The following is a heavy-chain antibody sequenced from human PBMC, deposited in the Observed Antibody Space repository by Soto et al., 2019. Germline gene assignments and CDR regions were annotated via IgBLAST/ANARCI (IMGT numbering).Heavy chain of an antibody. D-gene: IGHD3-10*01. J-gene: IGHJ5*02. V-gene: IGHV3-66*01. CDR2: IYSGGST. Sequence: GGSLRLSCAASGFTVSSNYMSWVRQAPGKGLEWVSVIYSGGSTYYADSVKGRFTISRDNSKNTLYLQMNSLRAEDTAVYYCSSSMVRYPRDWAWFDPWGQGTLVTVSS. CDR3: SSSMVRYPRDWAWFDP. CDR1: GFTVSSNY.